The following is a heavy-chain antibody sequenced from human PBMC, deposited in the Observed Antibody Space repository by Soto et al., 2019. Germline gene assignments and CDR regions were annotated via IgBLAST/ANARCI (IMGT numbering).Heavy chain of an antibody. CDR3: ARPRGAAAAGTLHPFDI. J-gene: IGHJ3*02. Sequence: SETLSLTCTVSGGSISSSSYYWGWIRQPPGKGLEWIGSIYYSGSTYYNPSLKSRVTISVDTSKNQFSLKLSSVTAADTAVYYCARPRGAAAAGTLHPFDIWGQGTMVTVSS. CDR1: GGSISSSSYY. V-gene: IGHV4-39*01. CDR2: IYYSGST. D-gene: IGHD6-13*01.